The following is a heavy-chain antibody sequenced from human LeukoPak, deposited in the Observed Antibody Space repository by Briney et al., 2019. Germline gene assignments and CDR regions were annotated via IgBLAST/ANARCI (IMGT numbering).Heavy chain of an antibody. CDR3: MRDRGYWGVTTHY. CDR2: ISYDGSSK. CDR1: GFTFSSYA. V-gene: IGHV3-30-3*01. J-gene: IGHJ4*02. D-gene: IGHD4-17*01. Sequence: PGGSLRLSRVVSGFTFSSYAMHRGRQAPGKGLEWVTVISYDGSSKYYADSVKGRFTISRDNSKNRLYSQMNSLRTEDTAVYYCMRDRGYWGVTTHYWGQGAQVTVSS.